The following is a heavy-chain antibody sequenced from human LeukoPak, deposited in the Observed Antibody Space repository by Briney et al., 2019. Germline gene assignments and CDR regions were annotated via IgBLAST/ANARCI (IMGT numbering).Heavy chain of an antibody. CDR1: GYTFTGYY. D-gene: IGHD2-2*01. J-gene: IGHJ4*02. CDR3: ARVAVPAAPYFDY. Sequence: GASVKVSCKASGYTFTGYYMHWVRQAPGQGLEWMGWINPNSGGTNYAQKFQGRVTMTRDTSISTAYMELSRLRSDDTAVYYCARVAVPAAPYFDYWGQGTLVTVSS. CDR2: INPNSGGT. V-gene: IGHV1-2*02.